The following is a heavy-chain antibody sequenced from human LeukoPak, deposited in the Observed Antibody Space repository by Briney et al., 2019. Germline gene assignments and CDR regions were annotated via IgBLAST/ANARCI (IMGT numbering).Heavy chain of an antibody. CDR3: ARESPEYSYGPPVP. D-gene: IGHD5-18*01. CDR2: IIPIFGTA. CDR1: GGTFTGYA. V-gene: IGHV1-69*01. Sequence: ASVKVSCKASGGTFTGYAISWVRQAPGQGLEWMGGIIPIFGTANYAQKFQGRVTITADESTSTAYMELSSLRSEDTAVYYCARESPEYSYGPPVPWGQGTLVTVSS. J-gene: IGHJ5*02.